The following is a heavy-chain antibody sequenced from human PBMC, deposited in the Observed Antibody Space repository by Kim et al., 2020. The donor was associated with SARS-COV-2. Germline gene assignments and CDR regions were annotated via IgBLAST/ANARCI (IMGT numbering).Heavy chain of an antibody. CDR3: ARNYYGSGSYYIHSIHYYYGMDV. CDR1: GYTFTSYA. J-gene: IGHJ6*04. D-gene: IGHD3-10*01. CDR2: INTNTGNP. Sequence: ASVKVSCKASGYTFTSYAMNWVRQAPGQGLEWMGWINTNTGNPTYAQGFTGRFVFSLDTSVSTAYLQISSLKAEDTAVYYCARNYYGSGSYYIHSIHYYYGMDVWGGASTVTVSS. V-gene: IGHV7-4-1*02.